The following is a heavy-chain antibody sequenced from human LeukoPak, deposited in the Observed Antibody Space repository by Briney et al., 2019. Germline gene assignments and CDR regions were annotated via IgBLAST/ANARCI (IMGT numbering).Heavy chain of an antibody. Sequence: ASVKVSCKASGYTLTSYYMHWVRQAPGQGLEWMGIINPSGGSTSYAQKFQGRVTMTRDTSTSTVYMELSSLRPEDTAVYYCARDNVHDYGDYGWFDPWGQGTLVTVSS. J-gene: IGHJ5*02. V-gene: IGHV1-46*01. CDR2: INPSGGST. D-gene: IGHD4-17*01. CDR1: GYTLTSYY. CDR3: ARDNVHDYGDYGWFDP.